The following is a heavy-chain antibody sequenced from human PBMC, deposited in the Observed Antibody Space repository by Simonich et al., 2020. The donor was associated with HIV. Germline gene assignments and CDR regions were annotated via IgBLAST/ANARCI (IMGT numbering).Heavy chain of an antibody. D-gene: IGHD6-13*01. CDR1: GGSFSGYY. J-gene: IGHJ3*02. V-gene: IGHV4-34*01. CDR2: INHSGNT. Sequence: QVQLQQWGAGLLKPSETLSLTCAVYGGSFSGYYWSWIRQPPGTGLEWIGEINHSGNTNYNPSLKSRVTISVDTSKNQFSLKLSAVTAADTAVYYCAGSPEYDPSKIAAAALLRGAAFDIWGQGTMVTVSS. CDR3: AGSPEYDPSKIAAAALLRGAAFDI.